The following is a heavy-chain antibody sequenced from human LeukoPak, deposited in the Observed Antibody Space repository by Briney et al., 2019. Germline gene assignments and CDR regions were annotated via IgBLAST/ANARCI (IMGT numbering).Heavy chain of an antibody. J-gene: IGHJ4*02. Sequence: GGSLRLSCVASGHTVNSNYMSWVRQAPGKGLEWVSLISRSGDSTYYADSVKGRFTISRDNSKNTLYLQMNSLRAEDTGVYYCPRDPFDYWGQGTLVTVSS. CDR2: ISRSGDST. CDR1: GHTVNSNY. V-gene: IGHV3-53*01. CDR3: PRDPFDY.